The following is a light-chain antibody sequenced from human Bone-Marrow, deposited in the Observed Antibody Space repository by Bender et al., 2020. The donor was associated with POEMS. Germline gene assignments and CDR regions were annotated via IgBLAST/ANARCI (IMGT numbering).Light chain of an antibody. Sequence: QSALTQPASVSGSPGQSITISCTGTSSDVGASNYVSCYQQPPSKAPKVLIYDVTSRPSGVSDRFSGSKSGNTASLTISGLQAEDEADYYCSSYSDNRVVFGGGTSLTVL. J-gene: IGLJ2*01. CDR3: SSYSDNRVV. CDR2: DVT. V-gene: IGLV2-14*03. CDR1: SSDVGASNY.